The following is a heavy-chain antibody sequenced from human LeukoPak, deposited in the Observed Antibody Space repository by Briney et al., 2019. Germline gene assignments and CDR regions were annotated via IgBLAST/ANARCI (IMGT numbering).Heavy chain of an antibody. J-gene: IGHJ6*03. V-gene: IGHV4-59*08. CDR2: IYYSGST. CDR1: GGSFSGYY. CDR3: ATKGTTGTTSYYYYYMDV. D-gene: IGHD1-1*01. Sequence: SETLSLTCAVYGGSFSGYYWSWIRQPPGKGLEWIGYIYYSGSTNYNPSLKGRVTISVDTSKNQFSLKLSSVTAADTAVYYCATKGTTGTTSYYYYYMDVWGKGTTVTVSS.